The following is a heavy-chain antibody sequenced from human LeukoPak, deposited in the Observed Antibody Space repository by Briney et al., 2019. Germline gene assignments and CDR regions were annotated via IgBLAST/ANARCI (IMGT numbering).Heavy chain of an antibody. CDR3: ARVRSSGWSPYYYYYYYMDV. D-gene: IGHD6-19*01. J-gene: IGHJ6*03. Sequence: PGRSLRLSCAASGFTFSSYGMHWVRQAPGKGLEWVAVISYDGSNKYYADSVKGRFTISRDNSKNTLYLQMNSLRAEDTAVYYCARVRSSGWSPYYYYYYYMDVWGKGTTVTVSS. V-gene: IGHV3-30*03. CDR2: ISYDGSNK. CDR1: GFTFSSYG.